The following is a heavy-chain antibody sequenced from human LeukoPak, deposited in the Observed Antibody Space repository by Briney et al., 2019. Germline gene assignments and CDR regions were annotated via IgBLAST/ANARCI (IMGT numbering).Heavy chain of an antibody. D-gene: IGHD1-14*01. Sequence: SVKVSCKASGGTFSSYAISWVRQAPGQGLEWMGGIIPIFGTANYAQKFQGRVTMTEDTSTDTAYMELSSLRSEDTAVYYCATGTPERGYYYYGMDVWGQGTTVTVSS. CDR3: ATGTPERGYYYYGMDV. V-gene: IGHV1-69*06. CDR1: GGTFSSYA. J-gene: IGHJ6*02. CDR2: IIPIFGTA.